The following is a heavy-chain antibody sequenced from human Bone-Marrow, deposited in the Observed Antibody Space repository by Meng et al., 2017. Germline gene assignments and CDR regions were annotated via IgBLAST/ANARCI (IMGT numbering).Heavy chain of an antibody. V-gene: IGHV4-31*03. J-gene: IGHJ6*02. CDR2: IYYSGST. Sequence: SETLSLTCTASGGSISSGGYYWSWIRQHPGKGLEWIGYIYYSGSTYYNPSLKSRVTISVDTSKNQFSLKLSSVTAADTAVYYCARYGIGYCGGDCYRIYYYGMDVWGQGTTVTVSS. D-gene: IGHD2-21*02. CDR3: ARYGIGYCGGDCYRIYYYGMDV. CDR1: GGSISSGGYY.